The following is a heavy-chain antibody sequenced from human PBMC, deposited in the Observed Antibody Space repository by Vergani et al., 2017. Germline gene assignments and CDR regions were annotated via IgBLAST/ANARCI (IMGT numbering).Heavy chain of an antibody. D-gene: IGHD3-16*01. Sequence: QVQLQQWGAGVVKPSGTLSLTCAVFGESFSSFYWSWIRQPPGKGLEWIGEINNDGHTNYNPSLKSRVSISVDTSKNQFSLKLSSVTAADSAVYYCARHDSGHYDSSYYGLDVWGQGTTVTVSS. J-gene: IGHJ6*02. CDR2: INNDGHT. V-gene: IGHV4-34*02. CDR3: ARHDSGHYDSSYYGLDV. CDR1: GESFSSFY.